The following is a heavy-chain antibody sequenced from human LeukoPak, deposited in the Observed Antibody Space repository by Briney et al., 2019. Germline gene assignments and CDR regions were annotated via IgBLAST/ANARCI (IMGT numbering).Heavy chain of an antibody. CDR2: ITGSGAFT. CDR3: AKRSAESSGYFDY. V-gene: IGHV3-23*01. J-gene: IGHJ4*02. Sequence: GGSLRLSCAASGITFIKYSMTWVRQAPGKGLEWVSAITGSGAFTDYADSVKGRLTISRDNSKNMLYLQMNSLRAEDTAVYYCAKRSAESSGYFDYWGQGTLVTVSS. CDR1: GITFIKYS. D-gene: IGHD6-19*01.